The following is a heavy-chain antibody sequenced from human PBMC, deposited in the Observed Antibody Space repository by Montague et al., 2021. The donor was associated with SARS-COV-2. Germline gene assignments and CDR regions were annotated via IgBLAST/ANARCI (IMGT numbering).Heavy chain of an antibody. Sequence: SLRLSCAASGFTFRNYWMHWVRQVPGKGLVWVSRINSDGSDTNYADSVRGRFTMSRDNAKNTLPLEMHSLRVEDTAVYYCARTDGSGDLVYWGQGTLVTVSS. CDR2: INSDGSDT. CDR1: GFTFRNYW. J-gene: IGHJ4*02. V-gene: IGHV3-74*01. CDR3: ARTDGSGDLVY. D-gene: IGHD2-21*02.